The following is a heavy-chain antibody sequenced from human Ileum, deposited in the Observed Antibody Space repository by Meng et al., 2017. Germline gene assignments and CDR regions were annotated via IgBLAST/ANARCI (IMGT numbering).Heavy chain of an antibody. D-gene: IGHD4-23*01. CDR1: GGSISSSNW. J-gene: IGHJ4*02. Sequence: QVRSEGSGPGQVKPSGTLSLTSVSFGGSISSSNWWSWVRQPPGKGLEWIGEIYHSGSTNYNPSLKSRVTISVDKSKNQFSLKLSSVTAADTAVYYCARYILRWGYYFDYWGQGTLVTVSS. CDR2: IYHSGST. CDR3: ARYILRWGYYFDY. V-gene: IGHV4-4*02.